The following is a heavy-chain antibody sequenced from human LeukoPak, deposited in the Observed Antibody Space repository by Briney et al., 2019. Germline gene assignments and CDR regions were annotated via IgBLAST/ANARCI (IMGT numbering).Heavy chain of an antibody. CDR2: IYTSGST. Sequence: SQTLSLTCTVSGGSISSGSYYWSWIPQPAGKGLEWIGRIYTSGSTNYNPSLKSRVTISVDTSKNQFSLKLSSVTAADTAVYYCAVSVWSGYLDAFVIWGQGTMVTVSS. CDR1: GGSISSGSYY. V-gene: IGHV4-61*02. J-gene: IGHJ3*02. CDR3: AVSVWSGYLDAFVI. D-gene: IGHD3-3*01.